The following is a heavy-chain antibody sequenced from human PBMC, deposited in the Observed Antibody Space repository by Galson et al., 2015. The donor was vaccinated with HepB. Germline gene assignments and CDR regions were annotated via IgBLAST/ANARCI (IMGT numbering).Heavy chain of an antibody. D-gene: IGHD4-17*01. V-gene: IGHV3-30*18. Sequence: SLRLSCAASGFTFSHYAMHWVRQAPGKGLEWVAVISYDGSNENYADSVRGRFTISRDSSYDMLYLQMNSLRADDTGVYYCAKDGVDYGEDVFDLHYSYYYMDVWGKGTTVTVSS. J-gene: IGHJ6*03. CDR2: ISYDGSNE. CDR3: AKDGVDYGEDVFDLHYSYYYMDV. CDR1: GFTFSHYA.